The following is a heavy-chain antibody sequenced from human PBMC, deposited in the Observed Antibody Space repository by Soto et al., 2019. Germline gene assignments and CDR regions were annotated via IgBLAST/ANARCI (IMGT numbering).Heavy chain of an antibody. J-gene: IGHJ6*02. D-gene: IGHD2-2*01. CDR3: ARSSPGNYCSSTSCRKRIFYYYYGMDV. CDR2: INHSGST. V-gene: IGHV4-34*01. CDR1: GGSFSGYY. Sequence: KTSETLSLTCAVYGGSFSGYYWSWIRQPPGKGLEWIGEINHSGSTNYNPSLKSRVTISVDTSKNQFSLKLSSVTAADTAVYYCARSSPGNYCSSTSCRKRIFYYYYGMDVWGQGTTVTVSS.